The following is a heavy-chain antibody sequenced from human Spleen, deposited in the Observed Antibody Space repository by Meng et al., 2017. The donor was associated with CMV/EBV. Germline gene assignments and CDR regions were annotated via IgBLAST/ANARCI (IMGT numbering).Heavy chain of an antibody. D-gene: IGHD3-22*01. CDR2: IKQDGSEK. Sequence: GGSLRLSCAASGFTFSSYWMSWVRQAPGKGLEWVANIKQDGSEKYYVDSAKGRFTISRDNAKNSLYLQMNSLRTEDTAVYYCARVRAHDTYYYDSRGMDFDYWGQGTLVTVSS. V-gene: IGHV3-7*01. CDR1: GFTFSSYW. J-gene: IGHJ4*02. CDR3: ARVRAHDTYYYDSRGMDFDY.